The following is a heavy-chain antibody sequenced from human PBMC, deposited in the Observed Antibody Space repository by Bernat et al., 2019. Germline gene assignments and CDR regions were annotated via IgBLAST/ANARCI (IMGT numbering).Heavy chain of an antibody. CDR1: GFTFSSYS. J-gene: IGHJ6*03. V-gene: IGHV3-21*01. Sequence: EVQLVESGGGPVKPGGSLRLSCAASGFTFSSYSMNWVRQAPGKGLEWVSSISSSSSYIYYADSVKGRLTISRDNAKNSLYLQMNSLRAEDTAVYYCARDVDARGYYYYYYMDVWGKGTTVTVSS. CDR2: ISSSSSYI. CDR3: ARDVDARGYYYYYYMDV. D-gene: IGHD2-8*01.